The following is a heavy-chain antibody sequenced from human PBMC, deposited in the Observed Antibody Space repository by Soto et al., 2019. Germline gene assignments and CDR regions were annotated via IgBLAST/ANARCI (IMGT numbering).Heavy chain of an antibody. CDR3: ARDAGNWFDP. Sequence: SETLSLTCTVSGGSISSYYWSWIRQPPGKGLEWIGYIYYSESTNYNPSLKSRVTISVDTSKNQFSLKLSSVTAADTAVYYCARDAGNWFDPWGQGTLVTVSS. CDR1: GGSISSYY. J-gene: IGHJ5*02. CDR2: IYYSEST. V-gene: IGHV4-59*01.